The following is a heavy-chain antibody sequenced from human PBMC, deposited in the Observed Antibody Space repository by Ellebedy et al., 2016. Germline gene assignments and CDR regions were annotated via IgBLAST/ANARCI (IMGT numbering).Heavy chain of an antibody. CDR3: ARVGSRLLFRLHWYFDL. V-gene: IGHV4-34*01. CDR1: GGSFSGYY. CDR2: INHSGST. J-gene: IGHJ2*01. Sequence: GSLRLXXAVYGGSFSGYYWSWIRQPPGKGLEWIGEINHSGSTNYNPSLKSRVTISVDTSKNQFSLKLSSVTAADTAVYYCARVGSRLLFRLHWYFDLWGRGTLVTVSS. D-gene: IGHD2-21*02.